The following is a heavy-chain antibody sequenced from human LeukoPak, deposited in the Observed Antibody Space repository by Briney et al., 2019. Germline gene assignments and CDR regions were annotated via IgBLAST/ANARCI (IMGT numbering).Heavy chain of an antibody. CDR2: INPNSGGT. Sequence: ASVKVSCKASGYTITGYYMHWVRQAPGQGLEWIGWINPNSGGTNYAQKFQGRVTMTRDTSISTAYMELSRLRSDDTAVYYCARAHVVVPAAILSGFDPWGQGTLVTVSS. J-gene: IGHJ5*02. D-gene: IGHD2-2*01. V-gene: IGHV1-2*02. CDR3: ARAHVVVPAAILSGFDP. CDR1: GYTITGYY.